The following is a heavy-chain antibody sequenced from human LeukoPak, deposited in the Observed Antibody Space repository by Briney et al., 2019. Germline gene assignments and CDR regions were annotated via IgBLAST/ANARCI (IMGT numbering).Heavy chain of an antibody. V-gene: IGHV3-23*01. CDR3: AKDPTRRGVGATFDY. D-gene: IGHD1-26*01. Sequence: GGSLRLSCAASGFTFSSYAMSWVRQAPGKGLEWVSAISGSGGITSYADSVKGRFTISRDNSKNTLYLQMNSLRAEDTAVYYCAKDPTRRGVGATFDYWGQGTLVTVSS. J-gene: IGHJ4*02. CDR2: ISGSGGIT. CDR1: GFTFSSYA.